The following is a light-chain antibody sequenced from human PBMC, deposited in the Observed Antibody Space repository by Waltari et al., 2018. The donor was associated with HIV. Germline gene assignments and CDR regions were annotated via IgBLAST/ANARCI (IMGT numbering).Light chain of an antibody. Sequence: QTSLTHPRSVIGSPGLPVTIPCTGTHSDAVGYNYVSWYQQHPGKAPKLMIYDVTKRPSGVPDRFSGSKSGNTASLTISGLQAEDEADYFCCSYAGGYTLVFGGGTKLTVL. V-gene: IGLV2-11*01. J-gene: IGLJ3*02. CDR3: CSYAGGYTLV. CDR1: HSDAVGYNY. CDR2: DVT.